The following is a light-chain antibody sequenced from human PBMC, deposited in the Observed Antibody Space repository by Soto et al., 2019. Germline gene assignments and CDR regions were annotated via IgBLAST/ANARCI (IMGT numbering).Light chain of an antibody. Sequence: DIVMTQSPDSLAVSLGERATINCKSSQSVLFSSNNKNYLAWYQHKPGQPPKLLIYWASTRESGVPDRFSGSGSGTDFTLTISSLQAGDAAVYFCQQYYITPLTFGGGTRLEI. CDR2: WAS. CDR1: QSVLFSSNNKNY. J-gene: IGKJ4*01. CDR3: QQYYITPLT. V-gene: IGKV4-1*01.